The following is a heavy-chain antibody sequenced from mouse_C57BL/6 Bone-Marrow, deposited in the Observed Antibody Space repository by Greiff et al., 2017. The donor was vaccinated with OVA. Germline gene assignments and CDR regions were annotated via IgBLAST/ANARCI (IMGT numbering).Heavy chain of an antibody. CDR2: INPSTGGT. J-gene: IGHJ2*01. CDR1: GYSFTGYY. Sequence: VHVKQSGPELVKPGASVKISCKASGYSFTGYYMNWVKQSPEKSLEWIGEINPSTGGTTYNQKFKAKATLTVDKSSSTAYMQLKSLTSEDSAVYYCARCWDFDYWGQGTTLTVSS. D-gene: IGHD4-1*01. CDR3: ARCWDFDY. V-gene: IGHV1-42*01.